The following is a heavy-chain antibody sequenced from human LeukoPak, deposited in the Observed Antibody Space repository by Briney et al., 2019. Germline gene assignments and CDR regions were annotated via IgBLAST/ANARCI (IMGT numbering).Heavy chain of an antibody. CDR2: ITGSGGST. CDR3: AKDVGIVSQH. CDR1: GFTFSSYA. Sequence: GGSLRLSCAASGFTFSSYAMSWVRQAPGKGLEWVSGITGSGGSTYYADSVKGRFTISRDNSKNTLYLQMNSLRAEDTAVYHCAKDVGIVSQHWGHGTLVTVSS. J-gene: IGHJ1*01. D-gene: IGHD3-22*01. V-gene: IGHV3-23*01.